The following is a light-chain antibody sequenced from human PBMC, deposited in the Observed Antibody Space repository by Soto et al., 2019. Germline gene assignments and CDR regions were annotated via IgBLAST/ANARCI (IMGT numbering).Light chain of an antibody. V-gene: IGKV1-5*01. CDR3: QQYNSYSPST. CDR2: DAS. CDR1: QGISSW. J-gene: IGKJ1*01. Sequence: DIQMTQSPSPLSASVGDRVTITCRASQGISSWLAWYQQKPGKAPKLLIYDASSLESGVPSRFSGSGSGTEFTLTISSLQPDDFATYYCQQYNSYSPSTFGQGTKVEIK.